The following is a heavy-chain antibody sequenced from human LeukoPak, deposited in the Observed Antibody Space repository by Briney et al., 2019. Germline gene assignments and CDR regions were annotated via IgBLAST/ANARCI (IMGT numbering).Heavy chain of an antibody. CDR2: IYYSGST. CDR3: ARGRGDYGDNFIDY. J-gene: IGHJ4*02. Sequence: SETLSLTCTVSGGSIGSSSYYWGWIRQPPGKGLEWIGSIYYSGSTYYNPSLKSRVTISVDTSKNQFSLKLSSVTAADTAVYYCARGRGDYGDNFIDYWGQGTLVTVSS. CDR1: GGSIGSSSYY. V-gene: IGHV4-39*07. D-gene: IGHD4-17*01.